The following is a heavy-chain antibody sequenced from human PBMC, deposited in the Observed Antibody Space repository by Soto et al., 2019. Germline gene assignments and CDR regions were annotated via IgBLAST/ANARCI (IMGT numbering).Heavy chain of an antibody. CDR2: IYYSGST. V-gene: IGHV4-30-4*01. D-gene: IGHD3-3*01. Sequence: SETLSLTCTVSGGSISSGDYYWGWIRQPPGKGLEWIGYIYYSGSTYYNPSLKSRVTISVDTSKNQFSLKLSSVTAADTAVYYCARCPYDFWSGYLTVGFGPWGQGTLVTVSS. CDR3: ARCPYDFWSGYLTVGFGP. J-gene: IGHJ5*02. CDR1: GGSISSGDYY.